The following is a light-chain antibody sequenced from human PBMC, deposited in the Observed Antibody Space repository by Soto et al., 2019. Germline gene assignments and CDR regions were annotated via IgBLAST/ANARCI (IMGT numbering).Light chain of an antibody. V-gene: IGKV3-20*01. J-gene: IGKJ2*01. CDR3: QQYSSSSYT. Sequence: DIVLTQSPCTLSLSPGDRATLSCRASQSISSSYFAWYQQKPGNAPILLIYAASSMASGIPDRFSGSGSGTDFTLTISSLEPDDFAVYYCQQYSSSSYTFGQGTQLEIK. CDR1: QSISSSY. CDR2: AAS.